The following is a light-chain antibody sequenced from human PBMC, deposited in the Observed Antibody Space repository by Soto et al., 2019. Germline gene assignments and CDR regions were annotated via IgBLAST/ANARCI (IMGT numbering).Light chain of an antibody. CDR3: QQYHNWPPGLT. V-gene: IGKV3-15*01. CDR2: GAY. Sequence: EVVMTQSPATLSVSPGERVTLSCTASQSVSGNLAWYQQKPGQAPRLLIHGAYTRDTDIPARFSGSGSGTEFTLTITSLQCEDFADYYCQQYHNWPPGLTFGGGTRVEIK. CDR1: QSVSGN. J-gene: IGKJ4*01.